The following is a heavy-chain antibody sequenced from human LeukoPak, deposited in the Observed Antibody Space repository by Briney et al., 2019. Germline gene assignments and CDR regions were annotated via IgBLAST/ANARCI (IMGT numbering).Heavy chain of an antibody. CDR2: VSSSGTTT. CDR3: ARADRDGNKRFLD. V-gene: IGHV3-48*02. D-gene: IGHD5-24*01. Sequence: GGSLRLSCAASGFTFSSYSMNWVRQAPGKGLEWVSYVSSSGTTTYYADSVKGRFTISRDNGKNLVSLQMNSLRDEDTAVYYCARADRDGNKRFLDWGQGTLVTVSS. CDR1: GFTFSSYS. J-gene: IGHJ4*02.